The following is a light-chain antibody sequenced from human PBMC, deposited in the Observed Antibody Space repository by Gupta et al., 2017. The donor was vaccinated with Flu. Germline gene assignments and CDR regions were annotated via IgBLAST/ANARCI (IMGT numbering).Light chain of an antibody. J-gene: IGKJ4*01. V-gene: IGKV3-11*01. CDR2: DAS. CDR1: QSISSY. CDR3: QKRANWPLA. Sequence: EIVLTQSPATLSFSPGERAALPCRASQSISSYLVWYQQKLGQAPRLLIYDASNRATGIPARFSGSGSGTDVTLTISSLEPEDFAVYFCQKRANWPLAFGGGTKVEIK.